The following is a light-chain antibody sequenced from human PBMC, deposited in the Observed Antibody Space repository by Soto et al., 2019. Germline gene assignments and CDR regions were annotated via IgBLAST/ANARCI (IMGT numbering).Light chain of an antibody. CDR2: DSS. J-gene: IGKJ4*01. CDR1: QSLSTTY. V-gene: IGKV3-11*01. CDR3: QQRSNWPLT. Sequence: EIVLTQSPGTLSLSPGEKATLSCRASQSLSTTYLSWYQQKPGQAPRLLIHDSSDRATGIPARFSGSGSGTDFTLTISSLEPEDVAVYYCQQRSNWPLTFGGGTRVEI.